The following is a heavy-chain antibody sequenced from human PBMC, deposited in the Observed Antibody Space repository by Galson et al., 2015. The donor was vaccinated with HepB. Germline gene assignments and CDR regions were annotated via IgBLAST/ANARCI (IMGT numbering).Heavy chain of an antibody. V-gene: IGHV3-30*02. CDR2: IRYDGSNK. CDR1: GFTFSSYG. Sequence: SLRLSCAASGFTFSSYGMHWVRQAPGKGLEWVAVIRYDGSNKYYADSVKGRFTISRDNSKNTLYLQMNSLRAEDTAVYYCAKDRWLTSSSRPVDYWGQGTLVTVSS. D-gene: IGHD2-2*01. CDR3: AKDRWLTSSSRPVDY. J-gene: IGHJ4*02.